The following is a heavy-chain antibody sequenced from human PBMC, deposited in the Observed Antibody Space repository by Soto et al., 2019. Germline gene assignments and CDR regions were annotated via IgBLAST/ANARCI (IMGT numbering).Heavy chain of an antibody. CDR3: ARDGAYYSGSGSYFITNWFDP. D-gene: IGHD3-10*01. V-gene: IGHV3-33*01. Sequence: QVQLVESGGGVVQPGRSLRLSCAASGFTFSSYGMHWVRQAPGKGLEWVAVIWYDGSNKYYADSVKGRFTISRDNSKNTLYLQMNSLRAEDTAVYYCARDGAYYSGSGSYFITNWFDPWGQGTLVTVSS. CDR2: IWYDGSNK. J-gene: IGHJ5*02. CDR1: GFTFSSYG.